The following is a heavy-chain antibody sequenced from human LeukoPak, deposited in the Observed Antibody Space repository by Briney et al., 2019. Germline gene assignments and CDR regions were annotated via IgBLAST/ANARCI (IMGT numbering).Heavy chain of an antibody. V-gene: IGHV4-4*07. CDR3: ARGFRVVVPAASHYYYYYMDV. CDR1: GDSISSYY. CDR2: IYTSGTA. Sequence: KSSETLSLTCTVSGDSISSYYWNWVRQPAGKGLEWIGRIYTSGTANYNPSLKSRVTMSVDTSKNQFSLKLSSVTAADTAVYYCARGFRVVVPAASHYYYYYMDVWGKGTTVTVSS. J-gene: IGHJ6*03. D-gene: IGHD2-2*01.